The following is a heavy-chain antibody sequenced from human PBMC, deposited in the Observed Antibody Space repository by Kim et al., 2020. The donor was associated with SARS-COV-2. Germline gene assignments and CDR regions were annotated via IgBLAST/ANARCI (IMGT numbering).Heavy chain of an antibody. J-gene: IGHJ4*02. D-gene: IGHD3-10*01. Sequence: SQKFQGRVTITRDTSASTAYMELSSLRSEDTAVYYCARLSGSRASYYFDYWGQGTLVTVSS. V-gene: IGHV1-3*01. CDR3: ARLSGSRASYYFDY.